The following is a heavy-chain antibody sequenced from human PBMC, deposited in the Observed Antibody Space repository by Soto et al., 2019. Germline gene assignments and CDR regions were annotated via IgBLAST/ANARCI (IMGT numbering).Heavy chain of an antibody. J-gene: IGHJ3*02. CDR1: GGSISSGGYY. Sequence: SETLSLTCTVSGGSISSGGYYWSWIRQHPGKGLEWIGYIYYSGSTYHNPSLKSRVTISVDTSKNQFSLKLSSVTAADTAVYYCAKTANGWFSAFDIWGQGTMVTVSS. V-gene: IGHV4-31*03. D-gene: IGHD6-19*01. CDR3: AKTANGWFSAFDI. CDR2: IYYSGST.